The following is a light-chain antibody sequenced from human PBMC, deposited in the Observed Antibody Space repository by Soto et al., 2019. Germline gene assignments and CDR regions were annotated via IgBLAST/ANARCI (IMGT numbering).Light chain of an antibody. J-gene: IGLJ1*01. CDR3: SSYTTTNTYV. Sequence: HSVLTPPASVSVSPGQSITISCTGTSSDVGGYNYVSWSQQHPGKAPKLMIYEVSNRPSGVSNRFSGSKSGNTASLTISGLQAEDEADYYCSSYTTTNTYVFGTGTKVTVL. CDR2: EVS. CDR1: SSDVGGYNY. V-gene: IGLV2-14*01.